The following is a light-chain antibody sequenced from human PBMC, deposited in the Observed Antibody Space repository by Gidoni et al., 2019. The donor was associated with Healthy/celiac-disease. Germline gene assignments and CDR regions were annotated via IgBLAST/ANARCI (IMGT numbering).Light chain of an antibody. Sequence: DPVTITCRPSQGISSYLAWYQQKPGKAPKLLIYAASTLPSGVPSRFSGSGSGTDFTLPISCLQSEDFATYYCQQYYSYPITFGQGTRLEIK. CDR1: QGISSY. CDR2: AAS. CDR3: QQYYSYPIT. J-gene: IGKJ5*01. V-gene: IGKV1-8*01.